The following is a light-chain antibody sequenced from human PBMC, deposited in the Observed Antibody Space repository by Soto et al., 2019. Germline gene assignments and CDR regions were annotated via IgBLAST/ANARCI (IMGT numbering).Light chain of an antibody. V-gene: IGKV1-17*01. CDR1: QGIRND. CDR3: LQDNNFPRT. CDR2: AAS. J-gene: IGKJ1*01. Sequence: DLQMTQSPSSLSASVGDRVSITCRASQGIRNDLAWYQQKPGQAPKRLIYAASSLQSGVPPRFGGSGSGTEFTLTISSLQPEDSATYYCLQDNNFPRTFGQGTKVDIK.